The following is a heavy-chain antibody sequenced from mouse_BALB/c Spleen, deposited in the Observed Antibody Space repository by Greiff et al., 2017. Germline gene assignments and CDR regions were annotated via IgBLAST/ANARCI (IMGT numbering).Heavy chain of an antibody. J-gene: IGHJ2*01. CDR2: ISSGGSYT. CDR3: ATTATFDY. V-gene: IGHV5-6*01. D-gene: IGHD1-2*01. CDR1: GFTFSSYG. Sequence: EVQVVESGGDLVKPGGSLKLSCSASGFTFSSYGMSWVRQTPDKRLEWVATISSGGSYTYYPDSVKGRFTISRDNAKNTLYLQMSSLKSEDTAMYYCATTATFDYWGQGTTLTVSS.